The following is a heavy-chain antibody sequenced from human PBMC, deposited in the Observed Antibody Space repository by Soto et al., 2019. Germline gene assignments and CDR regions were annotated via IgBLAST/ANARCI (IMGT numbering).Heavy chain of an antibody. Sequence: SETLSLTCAVYGGSFSGYYWSWIRQPPGKGLEWIGEINHSGSTNYNPSLKSRVTISVDTSKNQFSLKLSSVAAADTAVYYCARGRLGRPFDYWGQGTLVTVSS. CDR3: ARGRLGRPFDY. J-gene: IGHJ4*02. CDR2: INHSGST. CDR1: GGSFSGYY. V-gene: IGHV4-34*01. D-gene: IGHD2-15*01.